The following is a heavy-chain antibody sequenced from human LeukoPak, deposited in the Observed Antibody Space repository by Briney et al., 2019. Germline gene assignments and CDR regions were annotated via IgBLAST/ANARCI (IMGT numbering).Heavy chain of an antibody. CDR3: ARDYGSGSPYGKDV. CDR2: IYSGGST. Sequence: PGGSLRLSCAASGFTVSSNYMSWVRQAPGKGLEWVSVIYSGGSTYYADSVKGRFTISRDNSKNTLYLQMNSLRVEDTAVYYCARDYGSGSPYGKDVWGQGTTVTVSS. V-gene: IGHV3-53*01. D-gene: IGHD3-10*01. J-gene: IGHJ6*02. CDR1: GFTVSSNY.